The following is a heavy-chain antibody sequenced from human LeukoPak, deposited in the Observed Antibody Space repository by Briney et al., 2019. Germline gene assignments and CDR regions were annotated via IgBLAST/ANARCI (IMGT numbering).Heavy chain of an antibody. V-gene: IGHV4-34*01. Sequence: SETLPLTCAVYGGSFSGYYWSWIRQPPGKGLEWIGEINHSGSTNYNPSLKSRVTISVDTSKNQFSLKLSSVTAADTAVYYCARLDFWSGRNFDYWGQGTLVTVSS. J-gene: IGHJ4*02. D-gene: IGHD3-3*01. CDR1: GGSFSGYY. CDR2: INHSGST. CDR3: ARLDFWSGRNFDY.